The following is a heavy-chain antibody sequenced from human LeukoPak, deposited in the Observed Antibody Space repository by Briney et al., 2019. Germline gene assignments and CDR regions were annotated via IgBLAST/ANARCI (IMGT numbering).Heavy chain of an antibody. V-gene: IGHV3-30*18. CDR1: GFTFSSYG. J-gene: IGHJ5*02. D-gene: IGHD2-15*01. CDR3: AKDSSPFTIVVVVAATPGRPNWFDP. CDR2: ISYDGSNK. Sequence: GGSLRLSCAVSGFTFSSYGMHWVRQAPGRGLEWVAVISYDGSNKYYADSVKGRFTISRDNSKNTLYLQMNSLRAEDTAVYYCAKDSSPFTIVVVVAATPGRPNWFDPWGQGTLVTVSS.